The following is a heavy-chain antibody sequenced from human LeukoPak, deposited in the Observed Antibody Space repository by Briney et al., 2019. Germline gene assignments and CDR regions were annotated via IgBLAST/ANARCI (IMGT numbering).Heavy chain of an antibody. V-gene: IGHV3-7*01. CDR3: ARGLGIGMGFHY. CDR1: GFTLSSYW. J-gene: IGHJ4*02. D-gene: IGHD7-27*01. Sequence: GGSLRLSCAASGFTLSSYWMSWVRQAPGKGLEWVANIKQDGSEKYYVDSVKGRFTISRDNAKNSLYLQMNSLRAEDTAVYYCARGLGIGMGFHYWGQGTLVTVSS. CDR2: IKQDGSEK.